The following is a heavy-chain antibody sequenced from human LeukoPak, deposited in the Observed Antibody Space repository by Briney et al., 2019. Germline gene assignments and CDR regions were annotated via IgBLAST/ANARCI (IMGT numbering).Heavy chain of an antibody. CDR1: GHTFTDYY. J-gene: IGHJ2*01. D-gene: IGHD2-15*01. CDR2: INPSGGNT. Sequence: ASVKVSCKASGHTFTDYYIHWVRQAPGQGLEWLGLINPSGGNTGIAHLLRGRFSMTRDMSTDTVYMELTSLTSHDTAVYYCARDWPGISLHFDLWGRGTLITVSS. V-gene: IGHV1-46*04. CDR3: ARDWPGISLHFDL.